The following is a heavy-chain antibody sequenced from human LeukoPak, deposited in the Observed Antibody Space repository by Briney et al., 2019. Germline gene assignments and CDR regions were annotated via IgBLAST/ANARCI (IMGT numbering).Heavy chain of an antibody. CDR3: ARERYSYGYYRVDY. J-gene: IGHJ4*02. CDR1: GFTFSSYG. CDR2: IWYDGSNK. V-gene: IGHV3-33*01. D-gene: IGHD5-18*01. Sequence: GGSLRLSCAASGFTFSSYGMHWVRQAPGKGLEWVAVIWYDGSNKYYADSVKGRFTISRDNSKNTLYLQMNSLRAEDTAVYHCARERYSYGYYRVDYWGQGTLVTVSS.